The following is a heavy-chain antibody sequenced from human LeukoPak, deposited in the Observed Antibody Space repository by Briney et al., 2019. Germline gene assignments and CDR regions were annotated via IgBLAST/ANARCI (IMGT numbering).Heavy chain of an antibody. CDR2: IYYSGST. J-gene: IGHJ5*02. V-gene: IGHV4-59*08. CDR1: DGSISSYY. D-gene: IGHD4-17*01. Sequence: NPSETLSLTCTVSDGSISSYYWSWIRQPPGKGLEWIGYIYYSGSTNYNPSLKSRVTISVDTSKNQFSLKLSSVTAADTAVYYCARLLIDTVTTSWFDPWGQGTLVTVSS. CDR3: ARLLIDTVTTSWFDP.